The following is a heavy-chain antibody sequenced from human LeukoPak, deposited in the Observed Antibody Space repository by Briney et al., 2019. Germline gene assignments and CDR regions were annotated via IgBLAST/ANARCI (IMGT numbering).Heavy chain of an antibody. CDR1: GFTFDDYA. J-gene: IGHJ4*02. CDR2: ISWNSGSI. D-gene: IGHD6-13*01. V-gene: IGHV3-9*01. CDR3: AKGAFGAAADYDY. Sequence: PGRPLRLSCAASGFTFDDYAMHWVRQAPGKGLEWVSGISWNSGSIGYADSVKGRFTISRDNAKNSLYLQMNSLRAEDTALYYCAKGAFGAAADYDYWGQGTLVTVSS.